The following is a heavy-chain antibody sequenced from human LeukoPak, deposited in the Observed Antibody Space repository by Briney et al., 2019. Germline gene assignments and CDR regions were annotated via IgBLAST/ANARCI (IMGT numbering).Heavy chain of an antibody. CDR1: GFTFSSYS. J-gene: IGHJ3*02. D-gene: IGHD1-7*01. CDR2: ISSSSSYI. CDR3: ARDPGTTQYAFDI. V-gene: IGHV3-21*01. Sequence: PGGSLRLSCAASGFTFSSYSMNWVRQAPGKGLDGVSSISSSSSYIYYADSVKGRFTISRDNAKNSLYLQMNSLRDEDTAVYYCARDPGTTQYAFDIWGQGTMVTVSS.